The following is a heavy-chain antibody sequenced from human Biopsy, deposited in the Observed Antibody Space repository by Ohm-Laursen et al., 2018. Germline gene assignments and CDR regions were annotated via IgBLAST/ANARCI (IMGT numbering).Heavy chain of an antibody. CDR1: GGSISSYY. Sequence: GTLSLTCTVSGGSISSYYWSWIRQPPGKGLEWIGYIYYSGSTNYNPSLKSRVTISVDTSKNQFSLKLSSVTVADTAVYFCARDRGQNYFDYWGQGIPVTVSS. V-gene: IGHV4-59*12. CDR2: IYYSGST. J-gene: IGHJ4*02. CDR3: ARDRGQNYFDY.